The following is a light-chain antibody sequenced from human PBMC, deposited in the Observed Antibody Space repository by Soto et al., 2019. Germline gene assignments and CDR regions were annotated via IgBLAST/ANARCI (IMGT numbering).Light chain of an antibody. CDR2: STN. V-gene: IGLV8-61*01. CDR1: SGSVSTRYY. CDR3: VLYMGSGIWV. Sequence: QTVVTQEPSFSVSPGGTVTLTCGLSSGSVSTRYYPSWYQQTPGQAPRTLIFSTNTRSSGVPDRFSGSILGNKAALTITGAQADDESYYYCVLYMGSGIWVFGGGTKLTVL. J-gene: IGLJ3*02.